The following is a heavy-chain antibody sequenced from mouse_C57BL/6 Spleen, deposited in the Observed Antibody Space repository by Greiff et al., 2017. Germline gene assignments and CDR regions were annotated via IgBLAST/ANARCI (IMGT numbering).Heavy chain of an antibody. V-gene: IGHV1-22*01. CDR2: INPNNGGT. CDR3: ANDYDAWFAY. Sequence: VQLKESGPELVKPGASVKMSCKASGYTFTDYNMHWVKQSHGKSLEWIGYINPNNGGTSYNQKFKGKATLTVNKSSSTAYMELRSLTSEDSAVYYCANDYDAWFAYWGQGTLVTVSA. CDR1: GYTFTDYN. J-gene: IGHJ3*01. D-gene: IGHD2-4*01.